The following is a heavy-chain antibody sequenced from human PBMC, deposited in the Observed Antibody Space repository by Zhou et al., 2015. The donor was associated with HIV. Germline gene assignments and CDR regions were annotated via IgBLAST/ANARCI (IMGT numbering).Heavy chain of an antibody. Sequence: QVQLVQSGAEVKKPGSSVKVSCKASGGTFSSYAISWVRQAPGQGLEWMGGIIPIFGTANYAQKFQGRVTITADESTSTAYMELSSLRSEDTAVYYCASRPSYDYVWGSYRPTDTIGDDAFDIWGQGTMVTVSS. J-gene: IGHJ3*02. CDR3: ASRPSYDYVWGSYRPTDTIGDDAFDI. D-gene: IGHD3-16*02. V-gene: IGHV1-69*01. CDR1: GGTFSSYA. CDR2: IIPIFGTA.